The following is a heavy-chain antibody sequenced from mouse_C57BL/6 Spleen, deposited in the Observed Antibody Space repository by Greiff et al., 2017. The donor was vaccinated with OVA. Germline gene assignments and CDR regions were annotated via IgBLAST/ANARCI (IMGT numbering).Heavy chain of an antibody. CDR3: ARRAYYDYGGFAY. J-gene: IGHJ3*01. CDR2: IDPSDSYT. V-gene: IGHV1-59*01. D-gene: IGHD2-4*01. CDR1: GYTFTSYW. Sequence: QVQLKQPGAELVRPGTSVKLSCKASGYTFTSYWMHWVKQRPGQGLEWIGVIDPSDSYTNYNQKFKGKATLTVDTSSSTAYMQLSSLTSEDSAVYYCARRAYYDYGGFAYWGQGTLVTVSA.